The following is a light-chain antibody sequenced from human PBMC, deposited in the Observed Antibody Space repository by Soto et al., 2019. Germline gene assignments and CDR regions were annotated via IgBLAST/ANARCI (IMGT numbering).Light chain of an antibody. CDR1: QSISTS. CDR3: HHGYSRPRT. V-gene: IGKV1-39*01. CDR2: TSS. J-gene: IGKJ1*01. Sequence: DIQLTQSPSSLSASVGDRVTITCRASQSISTSLNWYQQKPGKAPNLLIFTSSNLESGVPSRFTCSGSVTDFTLTISSLQPEDFEAYFCHHGYSRPRTLSPGTKVDI.